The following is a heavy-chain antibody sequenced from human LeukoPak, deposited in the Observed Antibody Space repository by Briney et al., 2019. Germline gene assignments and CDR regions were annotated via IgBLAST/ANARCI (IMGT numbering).Heavy chain of an antibody. V-gene: IGHV4-31*03. Sequence: SETLSLTCTVSGGSISSGGYYWSWIRQHPGKGLEWIGYIYYSGSTYYNPSLKSRVTISVDTSKNQFSLKLSSVTAADTAVYYCARLVDYGEDYWGQGTLVTVSS. D-gene: IGHD4-17*01. CDR1: GGSISSGGYY. J-gene: IGHJ4*02. CDR2: IYYSGST. CDR3: ARLVDYGEDY.